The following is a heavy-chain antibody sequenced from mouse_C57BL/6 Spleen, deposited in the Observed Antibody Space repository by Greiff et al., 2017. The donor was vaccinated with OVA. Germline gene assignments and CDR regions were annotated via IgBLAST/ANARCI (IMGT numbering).Heavy chain of an antibody. D-gene: IGHD2-3*01. CDR3: ARESGGYYDFDY. J-gene: IGHJ2*01. CDR1: GYTFTSYW. V-gene: IGHV1-61*01. CDR2: IYPSDSET. Sequence: QVQLKQPGAELVRPGSSVKLSCKASGYTFTSYWMDWVKQRPGQGLEWIGNIYPSDSETHYNQKFKDKATLTVDKSSSTAYMQLSSLTSEDSAVYYCARESGGYYDFDYWGQGTTLTVSS.